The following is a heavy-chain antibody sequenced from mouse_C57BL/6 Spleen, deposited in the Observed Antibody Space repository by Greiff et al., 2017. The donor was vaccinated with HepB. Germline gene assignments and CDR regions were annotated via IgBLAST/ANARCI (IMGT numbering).Heavy chain of an antibody. D-gene: IGHD3-1*01. CDR3: ARASSGYVDY. CDR2: ISDGGSYT. CDR1: GFTFSSYA. Sequence: EVQVVESGGGLVKPGGSLKLSCAASGFTFSSYAMSWVRQTPEKRLEWVATISDGGSYTYYPDNVKGRFTISRDNAKNNLYLQMSHLKSEDTAMYYCARASSGYVDYWGQGTTLTVSS. V-gene: IGHV5-4*01. J-gene: IGHJ2*01.